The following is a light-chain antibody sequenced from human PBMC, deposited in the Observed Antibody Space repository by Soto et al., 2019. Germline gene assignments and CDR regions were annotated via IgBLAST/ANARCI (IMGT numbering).Light chain of an antibody. CDR2: DVS. CDR1: SSDVGVYNY. V-gene: IGLV2-14*01. Sequence: QSALTQPASVSGSPGQSITISCTGTSSDVGVYNYVSWYQQHPGKAPKLVIYDVSHRPSGVSNRFSGSKSGNTASLTISGLQAEDEADYYCSSYTSSSTLGIFGTGTKVTVL. CDR3: SSYTSSSTLGI. J-gene: IGLJ1*01.